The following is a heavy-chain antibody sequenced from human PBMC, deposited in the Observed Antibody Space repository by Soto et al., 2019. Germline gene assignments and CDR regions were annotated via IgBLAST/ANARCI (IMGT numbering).Heavy chain of an antibody. Sequence: QPGGSLRLSCAASGFTFSSYAMHWVRQAPGKGLEWVAVISYDGSNKYYADSVKGRFTISRDNSKNTLYLQMNSLRAEDTAVYYCARDEASGMVRGVIHWGQGTLVTVSS. CDR2: ISYDGSNK. CDR1: GFTFSSYA. CDR3: ARDEASGMVRGVIH. V-gene: IGHV3-30-3*01. D-gene: IGHD3-10*01. J-gene: IGHJ4*02.